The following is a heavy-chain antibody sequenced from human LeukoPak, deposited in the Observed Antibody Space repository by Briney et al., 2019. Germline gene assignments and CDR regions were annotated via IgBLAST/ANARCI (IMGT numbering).Heavy chain of an antibody. J-gene: IGHJ3*02. D-gene: IGHD3-10*01. V-gene: IGHV3-30*18. Sequence: GGSLRLSCVASGFTFSSYGMHWVRQAPGKGLEWVAVISYDGSNKYYADSVKGRFTISRDNSKNTLYLQMNSLRAEDTAVYYCANAVGRDAFDIWGQGTMVTVSS. CDR3: ANAVGRDAFDI. CDR1: GFTFSSYG. CDR2: ISYDGSNK.